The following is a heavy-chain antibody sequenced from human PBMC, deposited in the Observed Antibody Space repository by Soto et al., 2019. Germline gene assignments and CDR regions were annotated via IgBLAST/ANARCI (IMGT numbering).Heavy chain of an antibody. Sequence: QVQLVQSGAEVKKPGSSVKVSCKASGGTFSSYTISWVRQAPGQGLEWMGRIIPILGIANYAQKFQGRVTIXXDXSXXTAYMELSSLRSEDTAVYYCARLRGYSGYVDAFDIWGQGTMVTVSS. J-gene: IGHJ3*02. CDR3: ARLRGYSGYVDAFDI. D-gene: IGHD5-12*01. CDR1: GGTFSSYT. V-gene: IGHV1-69*02. CDR2: IIPILGIA.